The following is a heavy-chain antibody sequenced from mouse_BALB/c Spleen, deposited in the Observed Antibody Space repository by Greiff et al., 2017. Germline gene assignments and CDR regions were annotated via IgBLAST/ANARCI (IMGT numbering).Heavy chain of an antibody. D-gene: IGHD2-14*01. J-gene: IGHJ3*01. Sequence: LQQSGPSLVQPSQSLSITCTVSGFSLTSYGVHWVRQTPEKRLEWVASISSGGSTYYPDSVKGRFTISRDNARNILYLQMSSLRSEDTAMYYCASLRYDADWFAYWGQGTLVTVSA. V-gene: IGHV5-6-5*01. CDR1: GFSLTSYG. CDR2: ISSGGST. CDR3: ASLRYDADWFAY.